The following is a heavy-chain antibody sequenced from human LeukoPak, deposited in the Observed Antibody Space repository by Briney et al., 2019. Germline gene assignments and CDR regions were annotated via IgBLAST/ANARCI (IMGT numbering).Heavy chain of an antibody. CDR3: AREPGGWYERSFDY. D-gene: IGHD6-19*01. Sequence: PGGSLRLSCAASGFTFSSYAMHWVHQAPGKGLEWVAVISYDGSNKYYADSVKGRFTISRDNSKNTLYLQMNSLRAEDTAVYYCAREPGGWYERSFDYWGQGTLVTVSS. CDR2: ISYDGSNK. J-gene: IGHJ4*02. V-gene: IGHV3-30-3*01. CDR1: GFTFSSYA.